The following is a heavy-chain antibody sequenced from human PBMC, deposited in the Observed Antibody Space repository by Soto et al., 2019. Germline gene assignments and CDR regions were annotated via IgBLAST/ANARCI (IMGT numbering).Heavy chain of an antibody. D-gene: IGHD3-22*01. CDR2: IRSETYGGTP. CDR3: TRYYYASSGYYVY. J-gene: IGHJ4*02. CDR1: GFNFGNYA. V-gene: IGHV3-49*04. Sequence: GGSLRLSCTGSGFNFGNYAISWVRQAPGKGPEWVGFIRSETYGGTPDYAASLRGRFTISRDDSKSIAYLEINSLQTDDTAVYYCTRYYYASSGYYVYWGQGTLVTVSS.